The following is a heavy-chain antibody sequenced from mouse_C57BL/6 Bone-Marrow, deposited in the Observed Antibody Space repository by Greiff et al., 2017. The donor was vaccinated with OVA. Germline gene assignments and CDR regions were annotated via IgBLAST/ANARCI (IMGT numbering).Heavy chain of an antibody. V-gene: IGHV1-81*01. CDR2: IYPRRGNT. Sequence: VQLQQSGAELARPGASVKLSCKASGYTFTSYGISWVKQRTGQGLEWIGEIYPRRGNTYYNEKFKGRATLTADKSYSTAYMELLSLTSEDSAVYFCARRGDYSNYCYWYFDVWGTGTTVTVSS. D-gene: IGHD2-5*01. CDR1: GYTFTSYG. CDR3: ARRGDYSNYCYWYFDV. J-gene: IGHJ1*03.